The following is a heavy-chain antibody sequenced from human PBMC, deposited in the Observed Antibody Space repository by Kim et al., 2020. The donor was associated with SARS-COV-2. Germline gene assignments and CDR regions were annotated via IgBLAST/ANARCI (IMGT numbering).Heavy chain of an antibody. D-gene: IGHD3-3*01. CDR3: ARHYAFYDFWSGLDGYHYYYMDV. Sequence: SETLSLTCTVSGGSISSYYWSWIRQPPGKGLEWIGYIYYSGSTNYNPSLKSRVTISVDTSKNQFSLKLSSVTAADTAAYYCARHYAFYDFWSGLDGYHYYYMDVWGKGTTVTVSS. CDR2: IYYSGST. V-gene: IGHV4-59*08. J-gene: IGHJ6*03. CDR1: GGSISSYY.